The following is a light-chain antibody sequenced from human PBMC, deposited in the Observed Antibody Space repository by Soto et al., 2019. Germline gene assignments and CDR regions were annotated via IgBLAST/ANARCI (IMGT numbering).Light chain of an antibody. Sequence: DIQMTQSPSTLSASVGDRVTITCRASQSISSWLAWYQQKPGKAPKLLIYSASILESGVPSRFSGSGSGTEFTLTISSLQPDDFATYYCQQYNSYWTFGQGTKVDI. CDR1: QSISSW. V-gene: IGKV1-5*03. J-gene: IGKJ1*01. CDR2: SAS. CDR3: QQYNSYWT.